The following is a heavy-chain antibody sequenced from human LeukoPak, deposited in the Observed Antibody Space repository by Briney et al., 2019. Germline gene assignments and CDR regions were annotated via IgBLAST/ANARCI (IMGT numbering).Heavy chain of an antibody. V-gene: IGHV4-39*07. CDR1: GGSISSSSYY. D-gene: IGHD3-22*01. J-gene: IGHJ4*02. CDR3: ASHYDSSGYQIDY. Sequence: PSETLSLTCTVSGGSISSSSYYWGWIRQPPGKGLEWIGSIYYSGSTYYNPSLKSRVTISVDTSKNQFSLKLSSVTAADTAVHYCASHYDSSGYQIDYWGQGTLVTVSS. CDR2: IYYSGST.